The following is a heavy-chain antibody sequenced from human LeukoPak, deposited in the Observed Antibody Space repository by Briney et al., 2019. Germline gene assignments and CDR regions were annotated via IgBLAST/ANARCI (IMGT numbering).Heavy chain of an antibody. Sequence: PGGSLRLSCAGSGFTFSSYWMHWVRQAPGKGLVWVSRISGDGSSTTYADSVKGRFTISRDNAKNTLCLQMNSLRAEDTAVYYCAITPRLDYWGQGTLVTVSS. D-gene: IGHD1-14*01. J-gene: IGHJ4*02. CDR3: AITPRLDY. CDR1: GFTFSSYW. V-gene: IGHV3-74*01. CDR2: ISGDGSST.